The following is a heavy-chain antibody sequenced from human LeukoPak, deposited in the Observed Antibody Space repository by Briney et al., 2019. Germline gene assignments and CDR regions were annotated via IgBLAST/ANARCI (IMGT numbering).Heavy chain of an antibody. Sequence: SVKVSCKASGGTFSNYAISWVRQAPGQGLEWVGRIIPISGTANYAQKLQDRVTITADASTSTAYMELSSLRCEDTAVYYCATYCSSTSCYIWGYYFDYWGQGTLVTVSS. CDR2: IIPISGTA. V-gene: IGHV1-69*15. J-gene: IGHJ4*02. CDR1: GGTFSNYA. CDR3: ATYCSSTSCYIWGYYFDY. D-gene: IGHD2-2*01.